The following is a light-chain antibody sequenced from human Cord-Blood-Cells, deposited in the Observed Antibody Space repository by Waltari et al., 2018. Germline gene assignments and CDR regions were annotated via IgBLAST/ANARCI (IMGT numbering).Light chain of an antibody. V-gene: IGKV2-40*01. J-gene: IGKJ2*01. CDR1: QSLLDSDDGKTD. Sequence: DIVMTQTTLSLPVTPGEQASIYCRPSQSLLDSDDGKTDLDWYLQKAGQSPQLLIYTLSYQASGGPDRFSGSGSGPELTLKISREEAEDVGVYYCMQRIEFPYTFGQGTKLEIK. CDR2: TLS. CDR3: MQRIEFPYT.